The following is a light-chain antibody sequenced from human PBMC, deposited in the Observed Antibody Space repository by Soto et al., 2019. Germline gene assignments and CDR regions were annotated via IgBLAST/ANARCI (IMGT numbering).Light chain of an antibody. CDR1: RGISSY. CDR3: QQLNSYPQT. CDR2: SAS. Sequence: DIQMNQSPATLSASLRDRVHITCRASRGISSYLAWYQQKPGKAPKLLVYSASTLQSGVPSRFSGSGSGPDFTLTISSLQPEDSASYFCQQLNSYPQTFGQGTRLEIK. V-gene: IGKV1-9*01. J-gene: IGKJ5*01.